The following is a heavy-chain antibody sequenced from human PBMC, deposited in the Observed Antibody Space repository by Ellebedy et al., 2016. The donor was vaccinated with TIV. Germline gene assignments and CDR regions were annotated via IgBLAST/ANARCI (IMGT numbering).Heavy chain of an antibody. CDR3: ARDPSSIAAAGRGDY. CDR1: GFTFHAYW. Sequence: GESLKISXAASGFTFHAYWMHWVRQAPGKGLLWVSRLNSDGTDTSYADSVKGRFTISRDNSKNTLFLQMNSLRAEDTAVYYCARDPSSIAAAGRGDYWGQGTLVTVCS. J-gene: IGHJ4*02. D-gene: IGHD6-13*01. V-gene: IGHV3-74*01. CDR2: LNSDGTDT.